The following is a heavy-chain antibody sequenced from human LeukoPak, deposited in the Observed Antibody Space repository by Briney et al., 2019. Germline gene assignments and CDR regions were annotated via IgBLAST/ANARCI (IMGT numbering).Heavy chain of an antibody. J-gene: IGHJ4*02. Sequence: PGGSLRLSCAASGFTFSSYGMHWVRQAPGKGLEWVAFIRYDGSNKYYADSVKGRFTISRDNSKNTLYLQMNSLRAEDTAVYYCAKAYNWNDVFLLDYWGQGTLVTVSS. CDR2: IRYDGSNK. V-gene: IGHV3-30*02. CDR3: AKAYNWNDVFLLDY. D-gene: IGHD1-20*01. CDR1: GFTFSSYG.